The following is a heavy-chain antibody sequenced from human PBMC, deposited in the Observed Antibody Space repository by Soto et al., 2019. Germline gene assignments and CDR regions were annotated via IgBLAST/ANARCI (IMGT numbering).Heavy chain of an antibody. CDR1: GASLSSGNYY. CDR3: ARDRPYYYIDV. J-gene: IGHJ6*03. Sequence: PSETLSLTCTVSGASLSSGNYYWSWIRQHPGKGLEWIGYIFYTGTTYYNPSLESRVTISVDTSKNHFSLKLSSVTAADTALYFCARDRPYYYIDVWGKGTTVTVSS. V-gene: IGHV4-31*03. CDR2: IFYTGTT.